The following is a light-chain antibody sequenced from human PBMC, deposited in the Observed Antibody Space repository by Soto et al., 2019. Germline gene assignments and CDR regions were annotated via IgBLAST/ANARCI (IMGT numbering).Light chain of an antibody. CDR3: SSYTSSSSWV. CDR2: DVS. CDR1: SSDVGGYNY. J-gene: IGLJ3*02. V-gene: IGLV2-14*01. Sequence: QSVLTQPASVSGSHGQSITISCTGTSSDVGGYNYVSWYQQHPGKAPKLMIYDVSNRPSGVSNRFSGSKSGNTASLTISGLQAEDEADYYCSSYTSSSSWVFGRGTQLTVL.